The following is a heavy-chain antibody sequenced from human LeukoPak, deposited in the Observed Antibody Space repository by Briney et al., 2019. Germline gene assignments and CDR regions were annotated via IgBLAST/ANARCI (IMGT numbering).Heavy chain of an antibody. CDR1: GRSFSRYF. J-gene: IGHJ6*03. CDR2: IYYSGRT. V-gene: IGHV4-59*08. D-gene: IGHD5-18*01. Sequence: SDPLSLPCTVSGRSFSRYFVRWIRQPPGKGLEWIGYIYYSGRTNYNPALKSRVTISVDTSKNQFSLKLSSVTAADTAVYYCARRGYSYYMDVWGKGTTVTVSS. CDR3: ARRGYSYYMDV.